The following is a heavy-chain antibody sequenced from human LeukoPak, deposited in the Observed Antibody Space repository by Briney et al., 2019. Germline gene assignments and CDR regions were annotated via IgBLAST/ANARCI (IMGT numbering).Heavy chain of an antibody. CDR1: GGSISSYY. CDR3: ARDRYSSGWSPSDYYYYMDV. D-gene: IGHD6-19*01. V-gene: IGHV4-4*07. J-gene: IGHJ6*03. CDR2: IYTSGST. Sequence: SETLSLTCTVSGGSISSYYWSWIRQPAGKGLEWIGRIYTSGSTNHNPSLKSRVTMSVDTSKNQFSLKLSSVTAADTAVYYCARDRYSSGWSPSDYYYYMDVWGKGTTVTVSS.